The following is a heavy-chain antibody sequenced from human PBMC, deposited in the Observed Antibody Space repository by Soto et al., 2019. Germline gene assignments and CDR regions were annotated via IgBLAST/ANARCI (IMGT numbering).Heavy chain of an antibody. CDR2: ISGSGTST. D-gene: IGHD6-19*01. CDR1: GFTFSSYA. V-gene: IGHV3-23*01. J-gene: IGHJ4*02. Sequence: GSLRLSCAASGFTFSSYAMSWVRQAPGKGLEWVSGISGSGTSTYFADSVTGRFTISRDNSKDTLYLQMNSLRAEDTAVYYCATYSKSGSGWYWDYWGQGDLVPVSP. CDR3: ATYSKSGSGWYWDY.